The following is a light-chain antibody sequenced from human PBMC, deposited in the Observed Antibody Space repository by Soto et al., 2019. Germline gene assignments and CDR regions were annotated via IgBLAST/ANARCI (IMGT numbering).Light chain of an antibody. CDR2: EVS. CDR3: YSYVGSIS. V-gene: IGLV2-23*02. J-gene: IGLJ2*01. CDR1: SSDVGSHNF. Sequence: QSALTQPASVSGSPGQSITISCTGTSSDVGSHNFVSWYQQHPGKAPELMIYEVSKRPSGVSSRFSGSKSGNTASLTISGLQAEGEADYYCYSYVGSISFGGGTKVTVL.